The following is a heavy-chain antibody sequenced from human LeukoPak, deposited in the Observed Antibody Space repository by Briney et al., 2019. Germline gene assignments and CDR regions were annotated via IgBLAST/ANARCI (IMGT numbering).Heavy chain of an antibody. Sequence: SETLSLTCTVSGGSISSSNWWSWVRQPPGKGLEWIGEIYHSGSTNYNPSLKSRVTISVDKSKNQFSLKLSSVTAADTAVYYCARAAQWIQLWRDAFDIWGQGTMVTVSS. CDR1: GGSISSSNW. D-gene: IGHD5-18*01. J-gene: IGHJ3*02. V-gene: IGHV4-4*02. CDR2: IYHSGST. CDR3: ARAAQWIQLWRDAFDI.